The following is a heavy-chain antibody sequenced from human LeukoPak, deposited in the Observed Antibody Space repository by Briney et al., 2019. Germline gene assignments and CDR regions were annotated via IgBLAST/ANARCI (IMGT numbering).Heavy chain of an antibody. Sequence: PGGSLRLSCAASGFTFSSYSMNWVRQAPGKGLEWVSYISSSSSTIYYADSEKGRFTISRDNAKNSLYLQMNSLRAEDTAVYYCARGHGMGTDYWGQGTLVTVSS. CDR2: ISSSSSTI. V-gene: IGHV3-48*01. CDR1: GFTFSSYS. CDR3: ARGHGMGTDY. J-gene: IGHJ4*02. D-gene: IGHD3-10*01.